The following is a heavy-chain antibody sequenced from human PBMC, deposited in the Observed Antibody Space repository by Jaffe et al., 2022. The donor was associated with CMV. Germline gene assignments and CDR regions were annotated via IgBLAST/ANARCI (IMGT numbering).Heavy chain of an antibody. J-gene: IGHJ6*02. CDR2: ILTSGKT. Sequence: QVQLQESGPGLVKPSETLSLTCTVSGGSIRSYYWSWIRQPAGKGLEWIGRILTSGKTNYNPSLKSRVTMSVDTSKNQFSLKLSSVTAADTAVYYCARTSAAANYYYYGMDVWGQGTTVTVSS. CDR3: ARTSAAANYYYYGMDV. CDR1: GGSIRSYY. D-gene: IGHD5-18*01. V-gene: IGHV4-4*07.